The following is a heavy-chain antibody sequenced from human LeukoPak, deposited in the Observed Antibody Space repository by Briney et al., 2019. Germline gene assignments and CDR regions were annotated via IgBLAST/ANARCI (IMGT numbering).Heavy chain of an antibody. J-gene: IGHJ4*02. CDR1: GFTFDDYA. CDR3: AKDSTAAAGGVFDY. D-gene: IGHD6-13*01. V-gene: IGHV3-9*03. CDR2: ISWNSGGI. Sequence: PGRSLRLSCAASGFTFDDYAMHWVRQAPGKGLEWVSGISWNSGGIGYADSVKGRFTISRDNAKNSLYLQMNSLRAEDMALYYCAKDSTAAAGGVFDYWGQGTLVTVSS.